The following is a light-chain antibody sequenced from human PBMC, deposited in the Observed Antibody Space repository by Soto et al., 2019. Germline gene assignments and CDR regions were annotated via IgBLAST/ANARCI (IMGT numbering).Light chain of an antibody. CDR2: YVS. Sequence: DIQMTQSPSSLSASVGDRVTITYRASQSIGKHLNWYQQKPGKAPKFLIYYVSNLQSGVPSRFSGSGSGTDFTLTIDSLQPEDFATYYCQQGYTSSITFGQGTRLEIK. J-gene: IGKJ5*01. CDR3: QQGYTSSIT. V-gene: IGKV1-39*01. CDR1: QSIGKH.